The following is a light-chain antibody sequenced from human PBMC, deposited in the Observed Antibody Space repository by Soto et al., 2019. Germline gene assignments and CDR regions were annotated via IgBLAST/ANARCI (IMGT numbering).Light chain of an antibody. CDR1: QSLVHSDGNTY. V-gene: IGKV2-30*02. CDR3: MQGTHWLT. Sequence: DIVMTQSPLSLPVTLGQPASISCRSSQSLVHSDGNTYLNWFQQRPGQSPRRLIYKVSTRDSGVQDRVSGSGSGADFTLKISRVEAEDVGVYYCMQGTHWLTFGGGTKVEIK. CDR2: KVS. J-gene: IGKJ4*01.